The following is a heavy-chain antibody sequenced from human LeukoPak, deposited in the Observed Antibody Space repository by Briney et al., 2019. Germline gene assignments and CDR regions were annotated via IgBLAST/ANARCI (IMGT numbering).Heavy chain of an antibody. V-gene: IGHV4-59*08. CDR3: ASGEGCSSNSCTLDY. Sequence: SETLSLTCTVSGGSISSYYWSWIRQPPGKGLEWIGYIYYSGSTNYNPSLKSRVTISVDTSKNQFSLKLSSVTAADTAVYYCASGEGCSSNSCTLDYWGQGTLVTVSS. CDR1: GGSISSYY. CDR2: IYYSGST. D-gene: IGHD2-2*01. J-gene: IGHJ4*02.